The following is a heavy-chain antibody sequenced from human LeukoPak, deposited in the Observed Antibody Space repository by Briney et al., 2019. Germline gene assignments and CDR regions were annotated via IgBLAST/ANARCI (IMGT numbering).Heavy chain of an antibody. V-gene: IGHV4-59*01. CDR2: IYYSGST. CDR3: ARDNRGDYYDSSAYYANWFDP. CDR1: GGSISSYY. D-gene: IGHD3-22*01. Sequence: PSETLSLTCTVSGGSISSYYWSWIRQPPGKGLEWIGYIYYSGSTNYNPSLKSRVTISVDTSKNQFSLKLSSVTAADTAVYYCARDNRGDYYDSSAYYANWFDPWGQGTLVTVSS. J-gene: IGHJ5*02.